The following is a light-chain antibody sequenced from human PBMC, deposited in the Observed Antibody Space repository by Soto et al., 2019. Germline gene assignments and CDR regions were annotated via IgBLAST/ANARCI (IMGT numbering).Light chain of an antibody. CDR3: QQYGSSPRT. Sequence: EIVLTQYPGTLSLSPGERATLSCRASQSVSSSDLAWYQQKPGQAPRLLIYGASSRATGIPDRFSGSGSGTDFTLTISRLEPEDFAVYYCQQYGSSPRTFGQGTKVEIK. J-gene: IGKJ1*01. CDR2: GAS. V-gene: IGKV3-20*01. CDR1: QSVSSSD.